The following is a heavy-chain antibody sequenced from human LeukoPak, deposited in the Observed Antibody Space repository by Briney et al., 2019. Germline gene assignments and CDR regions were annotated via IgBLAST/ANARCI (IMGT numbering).Heavy chain of an antibody. CDR3: ARAGYYYGSGSYREDY. CDR2: IKQDGSEK. V-gene: IGHV3-7*05. D-gene: IGHD3-10*01. Sequence: PGGSLRLSCAASGFTFSSYWMGWVRQAPGKGLEWVANIKQDGSEKYYVDSVKGRFTISRDNAKNSLYLQMNSLRAEDTAVYYCARAGYYYGSGSYREDYWGQGTLVTVSS. J-gene: IGHJ4*02. CDR1: GFTFSSYW.